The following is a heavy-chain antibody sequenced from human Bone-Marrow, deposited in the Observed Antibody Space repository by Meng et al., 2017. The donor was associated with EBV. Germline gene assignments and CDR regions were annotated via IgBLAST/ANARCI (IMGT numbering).Heavy chain of an antibody. Sequence: QVQLQQSGPGVVKPSQTLSLTCSIPGDTVSGNSATWNWIRQSPSRGPEWLGRTYYRSKWYNDYALSVKSRIIINPDTSKNQVSLQLNSVTPDDTAVYYCARGRGLELRGNIYYGMDVWGKGSTVTVSA. V-gene: IGHV6-1*01. D-gene: IGHD1-7*01. J-gene: IGHJ6*04. CDR1: GDTVSGNSAT. CDR3: ARGRGLELRGNIYYGMDV. CDR2: TYYRSKWYN.